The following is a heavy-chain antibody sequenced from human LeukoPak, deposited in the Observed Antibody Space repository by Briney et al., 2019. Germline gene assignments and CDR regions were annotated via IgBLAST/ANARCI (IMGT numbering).Heavy chain of an antibody. CDR2: IYYSGSP. V-gene: IGHV4-31*03. CDR1: GGSISGGGYY. CDR3: ARVGPNYYYMDV. Sequence: SETLSLTCTVSGGSISGGGYYWSWIRQHPGKGLEWIGYIYYSGSPYYNPSLKSRVTISVDTSKNQFSLKLSSVTAADTAVYYCARVGPNYYYMDVWGKGTTVTVSS. D-gene: IGHD3-10*01. J-gene: IGHJ6*03.